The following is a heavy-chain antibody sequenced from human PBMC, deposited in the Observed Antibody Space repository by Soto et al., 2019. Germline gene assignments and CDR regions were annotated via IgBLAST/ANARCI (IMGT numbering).Heavy chain of an antibody. CDR3: ARESPLYGDSLGHFDY. Sequence: QVQLVQSGAEVKKPGSSVKVSCKASGGTFSRNTVNWVGQAPGLGLEWMGGSIPIFGTTNYAQKFQGRVTSTAEKSTTTVYLELRSLRSEDTAVYYCARESPLYGDSLGHFDYWGQGTLVTVSS. V-gene: IGHV1-69*06. CDR1: GGTFSRNT. D-gene: IGHD4-17*01. J-gene: IGHJ4*02. CDR2: SIPIFGTT.